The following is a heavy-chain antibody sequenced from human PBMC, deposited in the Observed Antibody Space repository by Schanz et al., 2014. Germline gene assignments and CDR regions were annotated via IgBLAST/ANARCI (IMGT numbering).Heavy chain of an antibody. CDR3: AKSMESCPSGRCSREYFDY. Sequence: EVQLVESGGGLVQPGGSLRLSCAASGFTFSTSTMHWVRQAPGKGLEYVSSISSKGDMTFYGNSVKGRFTISRDNSKNTLYLQLGRLSAEDTAVYYGAKSMESCPSGRCSREYFDYWGQGTLVTVSS. V-gene: IGHV3-64*01. J-gene: IGHJ4*02. CDR1: GFTFSTST. D-gene: IGHD2-15*01. CDR2: ISSKGDMT.